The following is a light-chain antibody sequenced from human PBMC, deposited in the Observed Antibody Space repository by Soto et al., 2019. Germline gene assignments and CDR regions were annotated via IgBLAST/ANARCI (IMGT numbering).Light chain of an antibody. CDR3: STWDDSLNAAV. V-gene: IGLV1-44*01. Sequence: QSALTQPPSLSGTPGQRVTISCSGSSSNIGGTTVHWYQHLPGTAPKLLIYINDQRPSGVPARFSGSTSGTSASLAISGLQSDDEAHYYCSTWDDSLNAAVFGGGTQLTV. CDR2: IND. CDR1: SSNIGGTT. J-gene: IGLJ7*01.